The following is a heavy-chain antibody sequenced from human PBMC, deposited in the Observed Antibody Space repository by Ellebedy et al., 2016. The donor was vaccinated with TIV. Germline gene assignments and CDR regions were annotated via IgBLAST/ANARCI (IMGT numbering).Heavy chain of an antibody. D-gene: IGHD1-26*01. CDR2: YSYIDDT. J-gene: IGHJ2*01. CDR1: GLSINNFY. V-gene: IGHV4-59*13. Sequence: MPSETLSLTCTVSGLSINNFYWSWIRQSPGKGLEWIGYYSYIDDTDYNPSLNSRVTLSADTSKNQVFLRLDSVTAADTAIYFCARGGYWQKREYWYFDLWGRGTPVTVSS. CDR3: ARGGYWQKREYWYFDL.